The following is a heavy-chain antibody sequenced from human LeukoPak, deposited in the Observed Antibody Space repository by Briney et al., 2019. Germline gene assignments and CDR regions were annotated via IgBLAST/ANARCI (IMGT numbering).Heavy chain of an antibody. CDR2: ISWNSGSI. D-gene: IGHD6-13*01. J-gene: IGHJ3*02. CDR3: AKSYSSSWYGAFDI. CDR1: GFTFDDYA. V-gene: IGHV3-9*03. Sequence: GRSLRLSCAASGFTFDDYAMHWVREAPGKGLEWVSGISWNSGSIGYADSVKGRFTISRDNAKNSLYLQMNSLRAEDMALYYCAKSYSSSWYGAFDIWGQGTMVTVSS.